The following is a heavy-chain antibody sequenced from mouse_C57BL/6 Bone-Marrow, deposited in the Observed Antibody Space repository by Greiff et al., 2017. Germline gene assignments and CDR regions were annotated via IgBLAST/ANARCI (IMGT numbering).Heavy chain of an antibody. CDR1: GFTFSDYG. D-gene: IGHD4-1*01. CDR3: ARTGSFDY. J-gene: IGHJ2*01. CDR2: IRSGSSTI. Sequence: EVPGVESGGGLVKPGGSLKLSCAASGFTFSDYGMHWVRQAPEKGLEWVAYIRSGSSTISYAAPVKGRFTISRDNAKNTLFLQMTSLRSEDTAMYYCARTGSFDYWGQGTTLTVSS. V-gene: IGHV5-17*01.